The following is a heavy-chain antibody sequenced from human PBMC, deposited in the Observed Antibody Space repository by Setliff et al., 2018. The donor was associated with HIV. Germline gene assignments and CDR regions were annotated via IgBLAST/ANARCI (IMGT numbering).Heavy chain of an antibody. Sequence: ASVKVSCKASGYTFTDYYIHWVRQAPGQGLEWMGRINPNSGGINYAQKFQGRVTITRDTSISTTYMELSRLTSDDTAVYYCASDIAVIPAASQVGGFDIWGQGTMVTVSS. CDR2: INPNSGGI. D-gene: IGHD2-2*01. V-gene: IGHV1-2*06. J-gene: IGHJ3*02. CDR1: GYTFTDYY. CDR3: ASDIAVIPAASQVGGFDI.